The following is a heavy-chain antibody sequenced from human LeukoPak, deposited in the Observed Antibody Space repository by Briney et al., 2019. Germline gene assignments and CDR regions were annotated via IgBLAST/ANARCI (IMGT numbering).Heavy chain of an antibody. V-gene: IGHV3-30*04. Sequence: GSLRFSCAASGFSFNSYPMHWVRQAPGKGLEWVAVISNDGNNKYYADSVKGRFTISRDNSNNTLSLQMNGLRVEDTAVYYCARPDDSESFYRANHYWGRGTLVTVS. CDR3: ARPDDSESFYRANHY. J-gene: IGHJ4*02. CDR2: ISNDGNNK. CDR1: GFSFNSYP. D-gene: IGHD3-10*01.